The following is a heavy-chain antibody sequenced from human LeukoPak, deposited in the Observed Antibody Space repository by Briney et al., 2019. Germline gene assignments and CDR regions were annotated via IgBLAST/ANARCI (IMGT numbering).Heavy chain of an antibody. V-gene: IGHV3-30-3*01. Sequence: TGGSLRLSCAASGFTFSSYAMHWVRQAPGKGLEWVAVISYDGSNKYYADSVKGRFTISRDNSKNTLYLQMNSLRAEDTAVYYCARELVGLPSLVYWGQGTLVTVSS. CDR1: GFTFSSYA. J-gene: IGHJ4*02. CDR3: ARELVGLPSLVY. D-gene: IGHD2-2*01. CDR2: ISYDGSNK.